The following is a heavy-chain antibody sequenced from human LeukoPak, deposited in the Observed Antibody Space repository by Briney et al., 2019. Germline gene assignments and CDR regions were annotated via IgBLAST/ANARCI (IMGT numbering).Heavy chain of an antibody. CDR1: GGSISSYY. CDR3: ASGPQTTYYYGPGTPGAFDI. CDR2: IYTSGST. J-gene: IGHJ3*02. V-gene: IGHV4-4*07. Sequence: SETLSLTCTVSGGSISSYYWSWIRQPAGKGLEWIGRIYTSGSTNYNPSLKSRVTMSVDTSKNQFSLKLSSVTAADTAVYYCASGPQTTYYYGPGTPGAFDIWGQGTMVTVSS. D-gene: IGHD3-10*01.